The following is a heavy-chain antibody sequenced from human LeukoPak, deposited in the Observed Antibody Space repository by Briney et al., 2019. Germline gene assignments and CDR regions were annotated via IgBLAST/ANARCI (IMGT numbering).Heavy chain of an antibody. Sequence: SQTLSLTCTVSGGSISSGGYYWSWIRQHPGKGLEWIGYIYYSGSTYYNPSLESRVTISVDTSKNQFSLKLSSVTAADTAVYYCASGSRLQFLYWGQGTLVTVSS. CDR3: ASGSRLQFLY. D-gene: IGHD5-24*01. J-gene: IGHJ4*02. V-gene: IGHV4-31*03. CDR2: IYYSGST. CDR1: GGSISSGGYY.